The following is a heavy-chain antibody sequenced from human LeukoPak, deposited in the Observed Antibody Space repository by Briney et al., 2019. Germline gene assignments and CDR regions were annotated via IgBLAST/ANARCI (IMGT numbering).Heavy chain of an antibody. CDR1: GYTFTAYY. D-gene: IGHD2-15*01. J-gene: IGHJ6*03. Sequence: ASVTLSCTASGYTFTAYYKHWVRQAPAQGRELMGRFDPNSGGTGYVRLAQKFHGRDTMTRDTSLNTAYKELSSLKSHDTAVYYCAREVLGGGSRPPDSYYYYYMDVWGKGTPVTVSS. V-gene: IGHV1-2*06. CDR2: FDPNSGGT. CDR3: AREVLGGGSRPPDSYYYYYMDV.